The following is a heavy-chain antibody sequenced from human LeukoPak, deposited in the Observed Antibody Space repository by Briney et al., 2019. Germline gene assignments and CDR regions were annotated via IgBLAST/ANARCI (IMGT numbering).Heavy chain of an antibody. CDR2: INHSGST. V-gene: IGHV4-34*01. CDR3: ARVGFWSGYRIDY. CDR1: GGSFSGYY. Sequence: SETLSLTCAVYGGSFSGYYWSWIRQPPGKGLEWTGEINHSGSTNYNPSLKSRVTISVDTSKNQFSLKLSSVTAADTAVYYCARVGFWSGYRIDYWGQGTLVTVSS. D-gene: IGHD3-3*01. J-gene: IGHJ4*02.